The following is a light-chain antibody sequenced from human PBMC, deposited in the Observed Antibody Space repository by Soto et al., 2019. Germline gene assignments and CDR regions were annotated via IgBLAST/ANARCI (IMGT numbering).Light chain of an antibody. Sequence: DIVMTQSPDSLTVSLGERATINCKSRQSVLYSSNNKNYLAWYQQKPGQPPKLLIYWASTRESGVPDRFSGSGSGTDFTLTVSSLQAEDVAVYYCQQYYSNSTFVQGTKLEIK. CDR3: QQYYSNST. CDR1: QSVLYSSNNKNY. V-gene: IGKV4-1*01. J-gene: IGKJ2*01. CDR2: WAS.